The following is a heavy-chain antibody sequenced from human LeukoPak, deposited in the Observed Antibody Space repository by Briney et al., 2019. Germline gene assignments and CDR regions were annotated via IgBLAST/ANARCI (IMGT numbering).Heavy chain of an antibody. V-gene: IGHV4-34*01. CDR3: ARTESSSWYFYGMDV. CDR2: INHSGGT. Sequence: SETLSLTCAVYGGSFSGYYWSWIRQPPGKGLEWIGEINHSGGTNYNPSLKSRVTISVDTSKNQFSLKLSSVTAADTAVYYCARTESSSWYFYGMDVWGQGTTVTVSS. D-gene: IGHD6-13*01. J-gene: IGHJ6*02. CDR1: GGSFSGYY.